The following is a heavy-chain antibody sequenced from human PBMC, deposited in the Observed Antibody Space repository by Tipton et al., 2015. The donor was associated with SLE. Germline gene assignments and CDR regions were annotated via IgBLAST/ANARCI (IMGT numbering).Heavy chain of an antibody. Sequence: TLSLTCTVSGGSITSSSYYWSWVRQPPGKGLEWIGEIHHSGSTNSNPSLKSRVTISVDKSKNQFSLKLSSVTVADTAVYYCAKDYNHDNADYNWGQGTLVIVSS. J-gene: IGHJ4*02. V-gene: IGHV4-4*02. CDR1: GGSITSSSYY. CDR2: IHHSGST. D-gene: IGHD4-17*01. CDR3: AKDYNHDNADYN.